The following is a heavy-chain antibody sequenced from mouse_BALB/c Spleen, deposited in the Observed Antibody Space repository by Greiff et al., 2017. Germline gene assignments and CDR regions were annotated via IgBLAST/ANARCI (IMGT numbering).Heavy chain of an antibody. CDR1: GFTFNTYA. CDR2: IRSKSNNYAT. V-gene: IGHV10-1*02. CDR3: VRQEVTGTGVDY. J-gene: IGHJ2*01. Sequence: GGGLVQPKGSLKLSCAASGFTFNTYAMNWVRQAPGKGLEWVARIRSKSNNYATYYADSVKDRFTISRDDSQSMLYLQMNNLKTEDTAMYYCVRQEVTGTGVDYWGQGTTLTVSS. D-gene: IGHD4-1*01.